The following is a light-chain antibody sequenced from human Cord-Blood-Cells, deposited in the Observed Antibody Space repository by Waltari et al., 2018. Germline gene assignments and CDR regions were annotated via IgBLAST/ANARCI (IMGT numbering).Light chain of an antibody. CDR1: KLGDKY. J-gene: IGLJ3*02. CDR2: QDS. V-gene: IGLV3-1*01. Sequence: SYELTQPPSVSVSPGQTASITCSGDKLGDKYACWYQQKPGQSPVLVIYQDSKRPSGIPGRFSGSNSGNTATLTISGTQAMDEADYYSQAWDSSTAVFGGGTKLTVL. CDR3: QAWDSSTAV.